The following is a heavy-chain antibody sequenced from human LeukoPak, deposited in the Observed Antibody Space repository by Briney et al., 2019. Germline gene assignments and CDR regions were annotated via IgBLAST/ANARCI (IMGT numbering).Heavy chain of an antibody. CDR2: INHSGST. CDR1: GGSFSGYY. CDR3: ARADYGDYVGYFDY. J-gene: IGHJ4*02. V-gene: IGHV4-34*01. Sequence: KTSETLSLTCAVYGGSFSGYYWSWIRQPPGKGLEWIGEINHSGSTNYNPSLKSRVTISVDTSKNQFSLKLSSVTAADTAVYYCARADYGDYVGYFDYWGQGTLVTVSS. D-gene: IGHD4-17*01.